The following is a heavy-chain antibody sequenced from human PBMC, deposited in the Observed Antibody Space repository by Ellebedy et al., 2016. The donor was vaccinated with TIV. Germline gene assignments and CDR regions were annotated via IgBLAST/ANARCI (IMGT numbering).Heavy chain of an antibody. Sequence: AASVKVSCKASGYTFTSYYMHWVRQAPGQGLEWMGRIIPILGIANYAQKFQGRVTITADKSTSTAYMELSSLRSEDTAVYYCAREAGSAGDAFDIWGQGTMVTVSS. D-gene: IGHD2-15*01. CDR2: IIPILGIA. CDR3: AREAGSAGDAFDI. CDR1: GYTFTSYY. V-gene: IGHV1-69*04. J-gene: IGHJ3*02.